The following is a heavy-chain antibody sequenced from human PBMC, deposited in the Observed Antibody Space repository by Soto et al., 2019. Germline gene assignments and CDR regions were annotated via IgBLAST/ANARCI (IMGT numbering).Heavy chain of an antibody. CDR1: GFTFSSYA. J-gene: IGHJ4*02. Sequence: QPGGSLRLSCAASGFTFSSYAMSWVRQAPGKGLEWVSAISGSGGSTYYADSVKGRFTISRDNSKNTLYLQMNSLRAEDTAVYYCAKAALSGWYILYYFDYWGQGTLVTVS. CDR2: ISGSGGST. CDR3: AKAALSGWYILYYFDY. V-gene: IGHV3-23*01. D-gene: IGHD6-19*01.